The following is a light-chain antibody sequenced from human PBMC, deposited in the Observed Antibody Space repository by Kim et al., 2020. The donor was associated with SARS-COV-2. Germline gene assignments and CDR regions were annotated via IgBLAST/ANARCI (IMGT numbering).Light chain of an antibody. J-gene: IGKJ1*01. Sequence: ASVGDRAPITCRASQSVSNRLAWYQQKPGIAPRLLIYKTSSLESGVPSRFSGSGSGTEFTLTISSLQSDDFATYYCQHYSTYSITFGQGTKVDIK. CDR1: QSVSNR. V-gene: IGKV1-5*03. CDR2: KTS. CDR3: QHYSTYSIT.